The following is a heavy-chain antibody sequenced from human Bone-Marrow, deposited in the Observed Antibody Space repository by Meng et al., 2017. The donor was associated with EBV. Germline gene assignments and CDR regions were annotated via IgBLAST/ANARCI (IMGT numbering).Heavy chain of an antibody. J-gene: IGHJ1*01. CDR1: GGTFSSYA. Sequence: QVQLVQSGAEGKKPGSSVKVSCKASGGTFSSYAISWGRQAPGQGLEWMGGIIPIFGTANYAQKFQGRVTITADESTSTAYMELSSLRSEDTAVYYCARGGTYYYGSGSYREYFQHWGQGTLVTVSS. V-gene: IGHV1-69*01. CDR2: IIPIFGTA. CDR3: ARGGTYYYGSGSYREYFQH. D-gene: IGHD3-10*01.